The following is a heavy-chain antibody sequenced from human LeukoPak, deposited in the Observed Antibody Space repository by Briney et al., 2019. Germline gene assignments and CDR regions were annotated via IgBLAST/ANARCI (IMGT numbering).Heavy chain of an antibody. V-gene: IGHV3-7*01. D-gene: IGHD3-22*01. CDR2: IKQDGSEI. J-gene: IGHJ4*02. Sequence: GGSLRLSCAASGFTFSDYWMSWVRLAPGKGLEWVANIKQDGSEIYYVDSVKGRFTISRDNAKNSLYLQMNNLRAEDTAVYYCARSHGSGYYVWYFDDWGQGTLVTVSS. CDR3: ARSHGSGYYVWYFDD. CDR1: GFTFSDYW.